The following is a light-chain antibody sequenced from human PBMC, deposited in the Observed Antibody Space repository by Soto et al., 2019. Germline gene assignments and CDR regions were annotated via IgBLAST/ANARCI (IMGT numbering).Light chain of an antibody. CDR2: DAS. CDR1: QDINNF. Sequence: DIQMTQSPSSLSASVGGRVTITCQASQDINNFLNWYQQKPGKAPKLLIYDASSLESGVPSRFSGSGSGTEFTLTISSLQPDDVATYYCQQYNSYSWTLGQGTKVDIK. J-gene: IGKJ1*01. CDR3: QQYNSYSWT. V-gene: IGKV1-5*01.